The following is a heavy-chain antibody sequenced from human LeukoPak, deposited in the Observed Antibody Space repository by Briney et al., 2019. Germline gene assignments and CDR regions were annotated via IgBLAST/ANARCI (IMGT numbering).Heavy chain of an antibody. V-gene: IGHV1-2*02. CDR2: INPNSGGT. CDR3: ARSPHILTGENFDY. CDR1: GGTFSSYA. D-gene: IGHD3-9*01. J-gene: IGHJ4*02. Sequence: ASVKVSCKASGGTFSSYAISWVRQAPGQGLEWMRWINPNSGGTNYAQKFQGRVTMTRDTSITTAYMEMSRLRSDDTALYYCARSPHILTGENFDYWGQGTLVTVSS.